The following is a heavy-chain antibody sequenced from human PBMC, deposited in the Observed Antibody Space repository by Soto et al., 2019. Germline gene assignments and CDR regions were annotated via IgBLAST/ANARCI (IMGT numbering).Heavy chain of an antibody. CDR1: GGTFSSYA. CDR2: IIPIFGTA. Sequence: SLKVSCKASGGTFSSYAISWVRQAPGQGLEWMGGIIPIFGTANYAQKFQGRVTITADESTSTAYMELSSLRSEDTAVYYCARANIVATNFDYWGQGTLVTVSS. J-gene: IGHJ4*02. CDR3: ARANIVATNFDY. D-gene: IGHD5-12*01. V-gene: IGHV1-69*13.